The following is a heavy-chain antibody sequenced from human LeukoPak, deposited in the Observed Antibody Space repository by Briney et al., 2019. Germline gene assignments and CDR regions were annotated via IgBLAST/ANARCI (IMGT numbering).Heavy chain of an antibody. CDR2: ISAYNGNT. Sequence: ASVKVSCKASGYTFTSYGISWVRQAPGQGLEWMGWISAYNGNTNYAQKLQGRVTMTTDTSTSTAYMELRSLRSDDTAVYYCARAYCGGDCYYWGYWGQGTLVTVSS. J-gene: IGHJ4*02. CDR3: ARAYCGGDCYYWGY. D-gene: IGHD2-21*01. V-gene: IGHV1-18*01. CDR1: GYTFTSYG.